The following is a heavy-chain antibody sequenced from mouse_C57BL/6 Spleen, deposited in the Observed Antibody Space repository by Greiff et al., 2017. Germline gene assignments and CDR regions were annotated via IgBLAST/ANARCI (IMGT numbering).Heavy chain of an antibody. D-gene: IGHD4-1*01. V-gene: IGHV1-15*01. CDR1: GYPFTVYE. CDR3: TGTLTGTY. J-gene: IGHJ2*01. Sequence: VQLQHSVPELVRPGASLTLSCKSSGYPFTVYEMNWVKQTTVHGLECIGAIDPETGGTAYNQKFQGKAILTADKSSSTAYMELRSLTSEDSAVYYCTGTLTGTYWGQGTTLTVSS. CDR2: IDPETGGT.